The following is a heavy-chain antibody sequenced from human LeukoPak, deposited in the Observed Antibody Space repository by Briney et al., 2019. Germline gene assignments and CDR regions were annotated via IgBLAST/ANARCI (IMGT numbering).Heavy chain of an antibody. Sequence: GGSLRLSCAASGFTFSRYWMTWVRQAPGKGLEWVANIKQDGSEKYYVDSVKGRFTISRDNAKNSLCLQMNSLRAEDTAVYYCARVQPQCFPSSTSCPFDYWGQGTLVTVSS. J-gene: IGHJ4*02. CDR2: IKQDGSEK. D-gene: IGHD2-2*01. V-gene: IGHV3-7*01. CDR3: ARVQPQCFPSSTSCPFDY. CDR1: GFTFSRYW.